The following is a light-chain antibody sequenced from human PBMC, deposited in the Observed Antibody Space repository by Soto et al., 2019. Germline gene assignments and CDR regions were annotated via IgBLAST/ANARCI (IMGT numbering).Light chain of an antibody. V-gene: IGLV2-8*01. CDR1: SSDVVGYDF. J-gene: IGLJ1*01. CDR2: DVG. Sequence: LTQPPSASWSPGQSVTISCTGTSSDVVGYDFVSWHQQHPGKAPRLIIYDVGNRPSGFPDRFSGSKSGYTASLTVSGLKAEDEAEYYCSSFVGGNIYLFGVGTK. CDR3: SSFVGGNIYL.